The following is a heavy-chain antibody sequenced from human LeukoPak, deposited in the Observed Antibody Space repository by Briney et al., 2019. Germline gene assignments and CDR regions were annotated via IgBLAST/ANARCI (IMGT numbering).Heavy chain of an antibody. J-gene: IGHJ5*02. D-gene: IGHD3-10*01. V-gene: IGHV4-4*02. CDR2: IYHSGST. CDR1: GGSISSSNW. CDR3: ARGPLLPWFGELSFDP. Sequence: SGTLSLTCAVSGGSISSSNWWSWVRQPPGKGLEWIGEIYHSGSTNYNPSLKSRVTISVDTSKNQFSLKLSSVTAADTAVYYCARGPLLPWFGELSFDPWGQGTLVTVSS.